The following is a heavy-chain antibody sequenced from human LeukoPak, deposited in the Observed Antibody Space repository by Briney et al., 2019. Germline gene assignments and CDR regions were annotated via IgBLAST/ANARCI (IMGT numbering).Heavy chain of an antibody. Sequence: PGGSLRLSCAASGFTVANNYMSWVRLAPGKGLQWVSLIYTAGSTYYTDSVKGRFTISRDASKNTLYLRMNSLSAEDTAVYYCARAWVSLYYDSSGYGYNDYWGQGTQVTVSS. CDR3: ARAWVSLYYDSSGYGYNDY. CDR1: GFTVANNY. D-gene: IGHD3-22*01. CDR2: IYTAGST. J-gene: IGHJ4*02. V-gene: IGHV3-53*01.